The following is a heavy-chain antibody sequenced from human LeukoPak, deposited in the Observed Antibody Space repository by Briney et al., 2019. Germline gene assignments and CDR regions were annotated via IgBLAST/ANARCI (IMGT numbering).Heavy chain of an antibody. D-gene: IGHD5-24*01. J-gene: IGHJ4*02. V-gene: IGHV5-51*01. CDR3: ARLRDAYPDY. CDR2: IYPGDSDT. Sequence: GESLKISCEGSGYLFSNYWIGWVRQMPGKGLEGMGIIYPGDSDTTYSPSFQGQVTISADTSINTAYVQWTSLKASDTAMYYCARLRDAYPDYWGQGTLITVSS. CDR1: GYLFSNYW.